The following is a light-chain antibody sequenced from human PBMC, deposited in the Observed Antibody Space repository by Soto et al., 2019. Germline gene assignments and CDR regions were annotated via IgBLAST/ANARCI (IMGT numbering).Light chain of an antibody. J-gene: IGKJ2*01. Sequence: DIQMTQSPSSLSASVGDRVTITCRASQSISSYLNWYQQKPGKAPKLLIYAASSLQSGVPSRFSGXXXXXDFXLTISSLQPEDFATYYCQQSYSTPGTFGQGTKLEIK. CDR1: QSISSY. CDR3: QQSYSTPGT. CDR2: AAS. V-gene: IGKV1-39*01.